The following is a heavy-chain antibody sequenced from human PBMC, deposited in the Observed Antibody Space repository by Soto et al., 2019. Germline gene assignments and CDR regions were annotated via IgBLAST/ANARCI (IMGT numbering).Heavy chain of an antibody. V-gene: IGHV1-46*01. J-gene: IGHJ4*02. CDR1: GYTFTSYG. CDR3: ARDSAYYDFWSGRRAPFDY. D-gene: IGHD3-3*01. Sequence: ASVKVSCKASGYTFTSYGISWVRQAPGQGLEWMGIINPSGGSTSYAQKFQGRVTMTRDTSTSTVYMELSSLRSEDTAVYYCARDSAYYDFWSGRRAPFDYWGQGTLVTVSS. CDR2: INPSGGST.